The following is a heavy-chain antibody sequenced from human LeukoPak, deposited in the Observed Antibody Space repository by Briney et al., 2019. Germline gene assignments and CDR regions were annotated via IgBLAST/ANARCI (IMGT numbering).Heavy chain of an antibody. CDR2: MNPNSGNT. CDR3: ASGIIAAAGTGGDY. CDR1: GYTFTSYD. J-gene: IGHJ4*02. Sequence: ASVKVSCKASGYTFTSYDINWVRQATGQGLEWMGWMNPNSGNTGYAQKFQGRVTMTRNTSVSTAYMELSSLRSEDTAVYYCASGIIAAAGTGGDYWGQGTLVTVSS. D-gene: IGHD6-13*01. V-gene: IGHV1-8*01.